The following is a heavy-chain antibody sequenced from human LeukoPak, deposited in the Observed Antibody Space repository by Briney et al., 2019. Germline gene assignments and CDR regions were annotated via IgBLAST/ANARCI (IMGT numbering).Heavy chain of an antibody. CDR2: INIDGSRT. CDR3: ARDRCSSTSCSLGFLDV. CDR1: GFTFSTYW. D-gene: IGHD2-2*01. V-gene: IGHV3-74*01. J-gene: IGHJ6*04. Sequence: GGSLRLSCAASGFTFSTYWIHWGRQAPGKGLVWVSRINIDGSRTTYADSVKGRFTISRDNAKNTLYLQMNSLRAEDTAVYYCARDRCSSTSCSLGFLDVWGKGTTATVSS.